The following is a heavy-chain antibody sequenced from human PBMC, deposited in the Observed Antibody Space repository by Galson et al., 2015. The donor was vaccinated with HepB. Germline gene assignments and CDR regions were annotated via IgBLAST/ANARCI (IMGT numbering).Heavy chain of an antibody. J-gene: IGHJ3*02. Sequence: SVKVSCKASGYTFTSYGISWVRQAPGQGLEWMGWISAYNGNTNYAQKLQGRVTMTTDTSTSTAYMELRSLRSDDTAVYYCARVSPCGDCYSGSGAFDIWGQGTMVTVSS. CDR3: ARVSPCGDCYSGSGAFDI. V-gene: IGHV1-18*04. D-gene: IGHD2-21*02. CDR2: ISAYNGNT. CDR1: GYTFTSYG.